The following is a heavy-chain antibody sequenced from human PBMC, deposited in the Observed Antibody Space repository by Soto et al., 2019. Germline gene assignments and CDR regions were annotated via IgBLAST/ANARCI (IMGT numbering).Heavy chain of an antibody. CDR3: AKSAYHDGSGYYLRNFDY. D-gene: IGHD3-22*01. V-gene: IGHV3-23*01. CDR2: ISGSGGST. Sequence: GGSLRLSCAASGFTFNIYAMSWVRQAPGTGLEWVSGISGSGGSTYYADSVKGRFTISRDNSKNTLYLQMNSLRAEDTAVYYCAKSAYHDGSGYYLRNFDYWGQGTLVTVSS. J-gene: IGHJ4*02. CDR1: GFTFNIYA.